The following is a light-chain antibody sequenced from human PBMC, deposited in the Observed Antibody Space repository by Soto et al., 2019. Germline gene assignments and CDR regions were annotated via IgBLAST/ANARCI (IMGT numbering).Light chain of an antibody. J-gene: IGKJ1*01. CDR1: QSISSY. CDR3: QHSYSTFSA. Sequence: DIQMTQSPSSLSASVGDRVTITCRASQSISSYLNWYQQKPGKAPKLLIHAASTLQSEVPSRFSGSGSETDFTLTISSLQPEDFAAYYCQHSYSTFSAFGQGTTVEIK. CDR2: AAS. V-gene: IGKV1-39*01.